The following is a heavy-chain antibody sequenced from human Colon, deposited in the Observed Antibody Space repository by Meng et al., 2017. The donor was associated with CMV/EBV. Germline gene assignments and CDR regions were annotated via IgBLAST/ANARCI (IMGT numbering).Heavy chain of an antibody. J-gene: IGHJ4*02. D-gene: IGHD3-10*01. CDR1: GGSFSGYY. CDR3: ARGLYGSGRHQIDY. V-gene: IGHV4-34*01. CDR2: INHSGST. Sequence: QGRLMQGGRGLLKPSETLVPTCAVYGGSFSGYYWSWIRQPPGKGLEWIGEINHSGSTNYNPSLKSRVTISVDTSKNQFSLKLSSVTAADTAVYYCARGLYGSGRHQIDYWGQGTLVTVSS.